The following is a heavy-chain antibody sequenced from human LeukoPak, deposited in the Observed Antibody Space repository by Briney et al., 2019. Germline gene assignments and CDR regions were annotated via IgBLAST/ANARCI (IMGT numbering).Heavy chain of an antibody. CDR2: IYSGGST. V-gene: IGHV3-53*01. D-gene: IGHD6-13*01. CDR3: ATYSSSWENFDY. Sequence: GGSLRLSCAASGFTFSSYSMNWVRQAPGKGLEWVSVIYSGGSTYYADSVKGRFTISRDNSKNTLYLQMNSLRAEDTAVYYCATYSSSWENFDYWGQGTLVTVSS. CDR1: GFTFSSYS. J-gene: IGHJ4*02.